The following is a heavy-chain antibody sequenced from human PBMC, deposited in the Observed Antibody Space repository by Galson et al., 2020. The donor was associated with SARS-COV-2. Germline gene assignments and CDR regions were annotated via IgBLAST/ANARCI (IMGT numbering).Heavy chain of an antibody. D-gene: IGHD6-6*01. CDR1: GFTFVTYS. Sequence: GGSLSLSCAASGFTFVTYSMNWVRQTPGKGLEWVSSISSRSSNIYYADSVKGRFTISRDNAKNSLYLQMTSLGAEATALYYCARAGDQLVSPGNTDWLDPWGQGTLVTVSS. CDR2: ISSRSSNI. CDR3: ARAGDQLVSPGNTDWLDP. V-gene: IGHV3-21*01. J-gene: IGHJ5*02.